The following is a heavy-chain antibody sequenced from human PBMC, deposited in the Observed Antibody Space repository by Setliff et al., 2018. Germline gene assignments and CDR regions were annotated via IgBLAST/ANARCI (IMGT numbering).Heavy chain of an antibody. CDR2: INQGGGAQ. CDR3: ARDVYDFRTGLAAP. J-gene: IGHJ5*02. D-gene: IGHD3-3*01. V-gene: IGHV3-7*01. Sequence: QPGGSLRLSSTASGFTISSLWMSWVRQAPGKGLEWVANINQGGGAQFYVDSVQGRFTISRDNAKNSLYLQMNSLRAEDTAVYYCARDVYDFRTGLAAPWGQGTLVTVSS. CDR1: GFTISSLW.